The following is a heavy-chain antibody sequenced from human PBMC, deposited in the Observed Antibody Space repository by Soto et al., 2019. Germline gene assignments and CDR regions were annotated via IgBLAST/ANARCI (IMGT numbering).Heavy chain of an antibody. D-gene: IGHD3-22*01. V-gene: IGHV4-59*01. Sequence: SETLSLTCTVSGGSISTFYWIWIRQPPGKGVEWIGFIYHSGSTEYNPSLKSRVTILVDTSNHQFSLRLDYVTAADTAVYYCARSAPDRNGYYLVWGQGTLVTVS. CDR2: IYHSGST. CDR1: GGSISTFY. CDR3: ARSAPDRNGYYLV. J-gene: IGHJ4*02.